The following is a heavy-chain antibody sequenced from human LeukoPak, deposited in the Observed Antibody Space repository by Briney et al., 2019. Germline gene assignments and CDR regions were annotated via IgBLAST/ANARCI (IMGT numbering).Heavy chain of an antibody. CDR2: IYYSGST. CDR3: ARLFHRDSSGLYWSLTWFDP. J-gene: IGHJ5*02. V-gene: IGHV4-39*01. D-gene: IGHD6-19*01. CDR1: GGSISSSSYY. Sequence: SETLSLTCTVSGGSISSSSYYWGWIRQPPGKGLEWIGSIYYSGSTYYNPSLKSRVTMSVDTSKNQFSLKLSSVTAADTAVYYCARLFHRDSSGLYWSLTWFDPWGQGTLVTVSS.